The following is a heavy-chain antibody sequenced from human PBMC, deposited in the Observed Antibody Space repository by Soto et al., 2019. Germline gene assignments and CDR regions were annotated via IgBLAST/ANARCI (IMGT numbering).Heavy chain of an antibody. D-gene: IGHD2-21*02. Sequence: QVQLMQSGAEVKKPGASVKVSCKASGDTFTDLHWVRQAPGQGLEWMGTVNPSGGHTTYAQHFLGRVTMTRDTSTSTRYMELTSLKSDDTAIYYCARGGHVVVVTAALDYWGQGTLVTVSS. CDR2: VNPSGGHT. CDR1: GDTFTD. CDR3: ARGGHVVVVTAALDY. J-gene: IGHJ4*02. V-gene: IGHV1-46*01.